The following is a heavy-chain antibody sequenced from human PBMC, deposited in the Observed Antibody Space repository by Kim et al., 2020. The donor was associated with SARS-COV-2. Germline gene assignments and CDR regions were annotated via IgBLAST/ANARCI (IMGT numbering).Heavy chain of an antibody. CDR1: GFTFSSYA. CDR3: ARDSGSGWYEDAFDI. CDR2: ISYDGSNK. V-gene: IGHV3-30*04. J-gene: IGHJ3*02. Sequence: GGSLRLSCAASGFTFSSYAMHWVRQAPGKGLEWVAVISYDGSNKYYADSVKGRFTISGDNSKNTLYLQMNSLRAEDTAVYYCARDSGSGWYEDAFDIWGQGTMVTVSS. D-gene: IGHD6-19*01.